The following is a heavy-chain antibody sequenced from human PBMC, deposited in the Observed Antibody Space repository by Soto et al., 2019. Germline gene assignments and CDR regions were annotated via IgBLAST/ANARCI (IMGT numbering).Heavy chain of an antibody. V-gene: IGHV1-46*01. CDR1: GYTFTSYY. J-gene: IGHJ6*02. CDR3: ARVNGTTGIPDYYGMDV. D-gene: IGHD1-1*01. Sequence: QVQLVQSGAEVKKPGASVKVSCKASGYTFTSYYMHWVRQAPGQGLEWMGIINPSGGSTSYAQKFQGRVTMTRDTSTSTVYMELSSLRSEDTAVYYCARVNGTTGIPDYYGMDVWGQGTTVTVSS. CDR2: INPSGGST.